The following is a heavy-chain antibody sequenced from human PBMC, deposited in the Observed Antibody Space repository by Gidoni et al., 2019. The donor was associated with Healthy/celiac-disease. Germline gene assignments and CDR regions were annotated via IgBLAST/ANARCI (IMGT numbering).Heavy chain of an antibody. CDR3: ARALGFGELYDY. J-gene: IGHJ4*02. CDR1: GFTFSDYY. D-gene: IGHD3-10*01. Sequence: QVQLVESGGGLVKPGGSLRLSCAASGFTFSDYYMSWIRQAPGKGLGWVSYISSSSSYTNYADSVKGRFTISRDNAKNSLYLQMNSLRAEDTAVYYCARALGFGELYDYWGQGTLVTVSS. V-gene: IGHV3-11*05. CDR2: ISSSSSYT.